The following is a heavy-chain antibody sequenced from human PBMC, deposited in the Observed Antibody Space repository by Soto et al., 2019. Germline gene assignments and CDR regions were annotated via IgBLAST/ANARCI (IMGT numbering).Heavy chain of an antibody. D-gene: IGHD2-2*01. J-gene: IGHJ4*02. CDR2: IYDSGKT. V-gene: IGHV4-38-2*02. CDR1: GYSISSGYC. CDR3: ARDRYCTSSSCKGFAY. Sequence: SETLSLTCAVSGYSISSGYCWGWLRQPPGKGLEWIGSIYDSGKTHYNPSIKSRVNISVDTSKNQFSMKLRSVTAADADMYYCARDRYCTSSSCKGFAYWRQGTLLTLS.